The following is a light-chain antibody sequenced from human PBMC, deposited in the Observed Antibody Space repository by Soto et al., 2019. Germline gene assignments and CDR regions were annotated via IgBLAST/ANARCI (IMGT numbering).Light chain of an antibody. Sequence: QSALTQPASVSGSPGQSITISCTGTRSDIGAYTFVSWYQQHPGEVPKLILYDVNVRPSGVSNRFSGSKSGNTASLTISGLRAEDEADYYCASWTTSTTMIFGGGTKLTVL. CDR3: ASWTTSTTMI. CDR1: RSDIGAYTF. V-gene: IGLV2-14*03. J-gene: IGLJ2*01. CDR2: DVN.